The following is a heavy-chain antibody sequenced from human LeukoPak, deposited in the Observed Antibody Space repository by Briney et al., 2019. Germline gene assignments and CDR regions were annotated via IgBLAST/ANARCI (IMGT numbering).Heavy chain of an antibody. CDR2: ISSSSSYI. CDR3: VRGDYGDYTLFDY. J-gene: IGHJ4*02. Sequence: GGSLRLSCAASGFTFSGYSMNWVRQAPGKGLEWVSSISSSSSYIYYADSVKGRFTISRDNSKNTLYLQMNSLRAEDTAVYYCVRGDYGDYTLFDYWGQGTLVTVSS. V-gene: IGHV3-21*04. D-gene: IGHD4-17*01. CDR1: GFTFSGYS.